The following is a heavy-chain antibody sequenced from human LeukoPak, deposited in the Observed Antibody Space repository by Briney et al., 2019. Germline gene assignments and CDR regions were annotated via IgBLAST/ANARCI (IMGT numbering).Heavy chain of an antibody. V-gene: IGHV3-48*01. D-gene: IGHD3-22*01. CDR3: ARDKAYYDSSGSLDY. CDR1: GFTFSSYS. CDR2: ISSSSSTI. J-gene: IGHJ4*02. Sequence: PGGSLRLSCAASGFTFSSYSMNWVRQAPGKGLEWVSSISSSSSTIYYADSVKGRFTISRDNAKNSLYLQMNSLRAEDTAVYYCARDKAYYDSSGSLDYWGQGTLVTVSS.